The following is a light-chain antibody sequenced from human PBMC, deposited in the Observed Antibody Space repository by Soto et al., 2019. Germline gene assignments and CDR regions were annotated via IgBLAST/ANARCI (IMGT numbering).Light chain of an antibody. CDR3: QQYSSSGT. V-gene: IGKV3-20*01. CDR1: QSVTNSY. Sequence: EIVLTPSPDTLSLSPGEGATLSCRASQSVTNSYLAWYQQKPGQAPRLLIYGASSRATGIPDRFSGSGSETDFTLTISRLEPEDFAVYYCQQYSSSGTFGQGTKVDIK. J-gene: IGKJ1*01. CDR2: GAS.